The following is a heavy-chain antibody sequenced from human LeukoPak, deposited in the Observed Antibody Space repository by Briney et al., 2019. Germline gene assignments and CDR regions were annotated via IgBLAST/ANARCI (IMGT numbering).Heavy chain of an antibody. V-gene: IGHV4-4*07. CDR2: IYTSGST. CDR3: ARDLAAGTYFDY. D-gene: IGHD6-13*01. Sequence: SSETLSLTCTVSGYSISSGYYWSWIRQPAGKGLEWIGRIYTSGSTNYNPSLKSRVTMSVDTSKNQFSLKLSSVTAADTAVYYCARDLAAGTYFDYWGQGTLVTVSS. J-gene: IGHJ4*02. CDR1: GYSISSGYY.